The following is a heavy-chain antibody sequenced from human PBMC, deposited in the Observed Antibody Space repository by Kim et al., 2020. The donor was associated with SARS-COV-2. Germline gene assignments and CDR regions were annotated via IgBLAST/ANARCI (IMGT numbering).Heavy chain of an antibody. Sequence: GGSLRLSCAASGFTFDDYAMHWVRQAPGKGLEWVSGISWNSGSIGYADSVKGRFTISRDNAKNSLYLQMNSLRAEDTALYYCAKDNRGNANYYYYGMDVWGQGTTVTVSS. CDR3: AKDNRGNANYYYYGMDV. CDR2: ISWNSGSI. CDR1: GFTFDDYA. D-gene: IGHD3-16*01. V-gene: IGHV3-9*01. J-gene: IGHJ6*02.